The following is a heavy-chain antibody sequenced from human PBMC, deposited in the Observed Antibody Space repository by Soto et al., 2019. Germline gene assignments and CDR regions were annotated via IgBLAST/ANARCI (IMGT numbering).Heavy chain of an antibody. CDR2: ISSSSSTI. D-gene: IGHD3-22*01. V-gene: IGHV3-48*02. Sequence: GGSLRLSCAASGFTFSSYAMSWVRQAPGKGLEWVSYISSSSSTIYYADCVKGRFTTSRDNAKNSLYLQMNSLRDEDTAVYYCGGDSSGYYYPDVFDIWGQGTMVTVSS. J-gene: IGHJ3*02. CDR1: GFTFSSYA. CDR3: GGDSSGYYYPDVFDI.